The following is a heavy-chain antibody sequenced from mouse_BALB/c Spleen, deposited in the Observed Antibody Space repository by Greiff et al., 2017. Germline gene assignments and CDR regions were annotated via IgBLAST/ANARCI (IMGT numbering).Heavy chain of an antibody. CDR3: ARRRYYGTEAMDY. D-gene: IGHD1-1*01. Sequence: QVHVKQSGAELMKPGASVKISCKATGYTFSSYWIEWVKQRPGHGLEWIGEILPGSGSTNYNEKFKGKSTFTADTSSNTAYMQLSSLTSEDSAVYYCARRRYYGTEAMDYWGQGTSVTVSS. J-gene: IGHJ4*01. V-gene: IGHV1-9*01. CDR1: GYTFSSYW. CDR2: ILPGSGST.